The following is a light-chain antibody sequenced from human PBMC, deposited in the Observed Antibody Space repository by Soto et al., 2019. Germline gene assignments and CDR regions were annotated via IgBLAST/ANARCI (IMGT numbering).Light chain of an antibody. J-gene: IGKJ2*01. CDR2: GAF. CDR1: QTISSSY. CDR3: QQYDSSPYT. V-gene: IGKV3-20*01. Sequence: EIVLTQSPCTLSLSPGERAILSCRASQTISSSYLAWYQQKSGQAPRLLIYGAFSRATGITDRFSGSGSGTDFTLTISRLEPEDVALYFCQQYDSSPYTFGQGTQLEI.